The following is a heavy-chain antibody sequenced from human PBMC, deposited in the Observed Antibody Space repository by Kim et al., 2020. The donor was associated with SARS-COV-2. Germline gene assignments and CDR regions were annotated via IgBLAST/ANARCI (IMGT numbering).Heavy chain of an antibody. J-gene: IGHJ4*02. D-gene: IGHD3-16*01. V-gene: IGHV4-59*08. CDR3: ARHLDASDPFYTLAY. CDR2: IYYTGTP. CDR1: GASIDSLF. Sequence: SETLSLTCTVSGASIDSLFWGWVRQTPEKGLEWIASIYYTGTPHYSPSLKSRVTMSLDRSKNRFSLRLTSVTAADTATYFCARHLDASDPFYTLAYWGQGILVTVSS.